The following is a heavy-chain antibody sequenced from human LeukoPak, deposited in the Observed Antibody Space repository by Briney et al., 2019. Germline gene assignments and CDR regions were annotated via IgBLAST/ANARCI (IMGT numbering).Heavy chain of an antibody. CDR1: GGSFSGYY. D-gene: IGHD2-15*01. CDR2: INHSGST. J-gene: IGHJ4*02. V-gene: IGHV4-34*01. CDR3: AGLYLGYCSGGSCYPLPYFDY. Sequence: SETLSLTCAVYGGSFSGYYWSWIRQPPGKGLEWIGEINHSGSTNYNPSLKSRVTISVDKSKNQFSLKLSSVTAADTAVCYCAGLYLGYCSGGSCYPLPYFDYWGQGTLVTVSS.